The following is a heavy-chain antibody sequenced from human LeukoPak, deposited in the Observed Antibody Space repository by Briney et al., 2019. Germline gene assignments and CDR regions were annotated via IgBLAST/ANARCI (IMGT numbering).Heavy chain of an antibody. Sequence: LGGSLRLSCAVSGITLSNYGMSWVRQAPGKGLEWVAGISDSGGRTNYADSVKGRFTISRDNPKNTLYLQMNSLRAKDTAVYFCAKRGVVIRVILVGFHKEAYYFDSWGQGALVTVSS. CDR1: GITLSNYG. V-gene: IGHV3-23*01. CDR3: AKRGVVIRVILVGFHKEAYYFDS. CDR2: ISDSGGRT. D-gene: IGHD3-22*01. J-gene: IGHJ4*02.